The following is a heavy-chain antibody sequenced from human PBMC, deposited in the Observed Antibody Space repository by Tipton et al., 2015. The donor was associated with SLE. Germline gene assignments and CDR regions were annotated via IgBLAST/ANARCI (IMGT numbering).Heavy chain of an antibody. D-gene: IGHD3-9*01. CDR3: ASGYDILTGRGFDI. J-gene: IGHJ3*02. V-gene: IGHV4-39*07. CDR2: VLYSGTT. Sequence: TLSLTCTVSGGPIINTNYYWDWIRQSPGKGLEWIGHVLYSGTTNYNPSLKSRVSISVDTSKNRFSLKLSSVTAADTAVYYCASGYDILTGRGFDIWGQGTMVTVSS. CDR1: GGPIINTNYY.